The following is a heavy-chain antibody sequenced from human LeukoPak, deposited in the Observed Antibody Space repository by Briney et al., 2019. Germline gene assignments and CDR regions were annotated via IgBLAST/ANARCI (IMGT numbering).Heavy chain of an antibody. CDR3: ARDRIGSSSPYYYGMDV. CDR2: TIPILGIA. V-gene: IGHV1-69*04. Sequence: ASVKVSCKASGGTFSSYAISWVRQAPGQGLEWMGRTIPILGIANYAQKFQGRVTITADKSTSTAYMELSSLRSEDTAVYYCARDRIGSSSPYYYGMDVWGQGTTVTVSS. J-gene: IGHJ6*02. CDR1: GGTFSSYA. D-gene: IGHD6-6*01.